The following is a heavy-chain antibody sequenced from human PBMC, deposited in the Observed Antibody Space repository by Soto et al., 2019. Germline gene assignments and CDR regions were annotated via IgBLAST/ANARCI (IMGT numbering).Heavy chain of an antibody. V-gene: IGHV3-30*18. Sequence: GGSLRLSCAASGFTFSSYGMHWVHQAPGKGLEWVAVISYDGSNKYYADSVKGRFTISRDNSKNTLYLQMNSLRAEDTAVYYCAKEGDYIWGSYRYSFCDYWGQGTLVTVSS. D-gene: IGHD3-16*02. CDR1: GFTFSSYG. J-gene: IGHJ4*02. CDR3: AKEGDYIWGSYRYSFCDY. CDR2: ISYDGSNK.